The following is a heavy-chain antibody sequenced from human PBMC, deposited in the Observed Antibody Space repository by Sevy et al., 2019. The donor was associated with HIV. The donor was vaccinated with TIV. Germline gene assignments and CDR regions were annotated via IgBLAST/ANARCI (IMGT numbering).Heavy chain of an antibody. V-gene: IGHV1-2*02. J-gene: IGHJ4*02. CDR2: INPNSGGT. CDR1: GYTFTGQY. CDR3: ARDPRLRGYSYGSFDY. D-gene: IGHD5-18*01. Sequence: ASVKVSCKASGYTFTGQYIHWVRQAPGQGLEWMGWINPNSGGTNYAQEFQGRVTMTRDTSISTAYMELSGLKSDDTAIYYCARDPRLRGYSYGSFDYWGQGTLVTVSS.